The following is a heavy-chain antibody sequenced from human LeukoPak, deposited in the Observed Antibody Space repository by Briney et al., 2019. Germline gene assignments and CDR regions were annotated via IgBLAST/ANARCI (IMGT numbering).Heavy chain of an antibody. CDR1: GFTFSSYA. CDR3: AKNPMKFRIAVGLDY. CDR2: ISGSGGST. J-gene: IGHJ4*02. Sequence: PGGPLRLSCAASGFTFSSYAMSWVRQAPGKGLEWVSAISGSGGSTYYADSVKGRFTISRDNSKNTLYLQMNSLRAEDTAVYYCAKNPMKFRIAVGLDYWGQGTLVTVSS. D-gene: IGHD6-19*01. V-gene: IGHV3-23*01.